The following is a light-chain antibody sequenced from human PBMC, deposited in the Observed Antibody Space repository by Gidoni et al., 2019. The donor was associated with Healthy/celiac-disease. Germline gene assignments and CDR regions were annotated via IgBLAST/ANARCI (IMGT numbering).Light chain of an antibody. V-gene: IGLV2-14*03. J-gene: IGLJ1*01. Sequence: QSALTQPASVSGSPGQSITISCTGTSSDVGGYNYVSWYQQPPGKAPKLMIYDVSNRPSGVSNRFSGSKSGNTASLTISGLQAEDEADYYCSSYTSSSTLDFGTGTKVTVL. CDR3: SSYTSSSTLD. CDR1: SSDVGGYNY. CDR2: DVS.